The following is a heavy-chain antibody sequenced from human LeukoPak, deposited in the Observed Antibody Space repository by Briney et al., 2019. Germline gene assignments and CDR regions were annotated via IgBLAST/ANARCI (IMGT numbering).Heavy chain of an antibody. CDR1: GFTFSSYA. D-gene: IGHD3-9*01. V-gene: IGHV3-23*01. J-gene: IGHJ6*03. Sequence: WGSLRLSCAASGFTFSSYAMSWVRQAPGKGLEWVSAISGSGGSTYYADSVKGRFTISRDNSKNTLYLQMNSLRAEDTAVHYCAKVSSPYYDILTGYPRGYYYYYMDVWGKGTTVTVFS. CDR2: ISGSGGST. CDR3: AKVSSPYYDILTGYPRGYYYYYMDV.